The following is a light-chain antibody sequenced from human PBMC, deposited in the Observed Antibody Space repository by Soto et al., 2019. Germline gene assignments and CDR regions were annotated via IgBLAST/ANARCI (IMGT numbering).Light chain of an antibody. V-gene: IGKV1-5*03. J-gene: IGKJ1*01. Sequence: DIQMTQSPSTLSASVGDRVTITCRASQSISTWLAWYQQKPGKAPKLLIYKASNLQSGVPSRFGGSGSGTEFTLTISSLQPDDSATYYCQQYNSYRTFGQGTKVEIK. CDR2: KAS. CDR3: QQYNSYRT. CDR1: QSISTW.